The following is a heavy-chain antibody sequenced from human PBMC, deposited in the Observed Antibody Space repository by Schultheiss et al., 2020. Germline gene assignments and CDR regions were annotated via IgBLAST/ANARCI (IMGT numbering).Heavy chain of an antibody. Sequence: GESLKISCAASGFTFSSYAMSWVRQAPGKGLEWVSAISGSGGSTYYADSVKGRFTISRDNAEKSLYLQMNSLRAEDTAVYYCMTPVVIPPRWGQGTLVTVSS. J-gene: IGHJ4*02. V-gene: IGHV3-23*01. CDR3: MTPVVIPPR. CDR2: ISGSGGST. D-gene: IGHD2-2*01. CDR1: GFTFSSYA.